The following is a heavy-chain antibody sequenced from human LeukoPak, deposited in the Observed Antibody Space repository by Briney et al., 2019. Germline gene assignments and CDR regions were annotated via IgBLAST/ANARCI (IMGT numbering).Heavy chain of an antibody. J-gene: IGHJ4*01. V-gene: IGHV3-74*01. Sequence: GGSLRLSCAASGFTFSNHWMHWVRQVPGKGLVWVSRVDGGGSSTSYADSVKGRFSISRDNGENTLYLQMNSLRVEDTAVYYCARGPGSSGGAYVGDYWGHGTLVTVSS. CDR3: ARGPGSSGGAYVGDY. D-gene: IGHD3-22*01. CDR1: GFTFSNHW. CDR2: VDGGGSST.